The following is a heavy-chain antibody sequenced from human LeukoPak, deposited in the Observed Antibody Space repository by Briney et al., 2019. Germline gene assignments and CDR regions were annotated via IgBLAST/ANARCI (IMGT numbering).Heavy chain of an antibody. J-gene: IGHJ3*02. D-gene: IGHD3-10*01. V-gene: IGHV1-69*01. CDR3: ARESGPYGSGAFDI. CDR2: IIPIFGTA. Sequence: SVKVSCKASGGTFSRYAISWVRQAPGQGLEWMGGIIPIFGTANYAQKFQGRVTITADESTSTAYMELSSLRSEDTAVYYCARESGPYGSGAFDIWGQGTMVTVSS. CDR1: GGTFSRYA.